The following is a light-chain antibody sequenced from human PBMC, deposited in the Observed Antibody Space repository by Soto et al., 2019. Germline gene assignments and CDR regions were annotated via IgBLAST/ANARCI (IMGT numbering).Light chain of an antibody. CDR2: AVS. Sequence: DIQMTQSPSSVSASVGDRVTITCWMSQGINNWLAWYQQKPGKAPELLIYAVSYLQSGGPSRFSGSGSGTEFTLTISSLQSEDFAVYYCQQYNNGPPWTFGQGTKVDI. V-gene: IGKV1-12*01. CDR1: QGINNW. CDR3: QQYNNGPPWT. J-gene: IGKJ1*01.